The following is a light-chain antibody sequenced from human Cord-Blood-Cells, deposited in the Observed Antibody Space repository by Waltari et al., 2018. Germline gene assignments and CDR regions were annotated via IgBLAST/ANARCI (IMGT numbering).Light chain of an antibody. CDR2: DVS. V-gene: IGLV2-14*01. CDR3: SSYTSSSLYV. J-gene: IGLJ1*01. CDR1: SSEVGGYNY. Sequence: QSALTQPAPVSGSPGQSTTISCPGTSSEVGGYNYASWYPQHPGKAPKLMIYDVSNRPSGVSNRFSGSKSGNTASLTISGLQAEDEADYYCSSYTSSSLYVFGTGTKVTVL.